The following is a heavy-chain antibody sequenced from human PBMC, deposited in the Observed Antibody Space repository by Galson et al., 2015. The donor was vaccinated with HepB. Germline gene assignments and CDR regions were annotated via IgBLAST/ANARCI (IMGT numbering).Heavy chain of an antibody. Sequence: SLRLSCAASGFTFSTYSMNWVRQAPGKGLEWVAVISYDGSNKYYADSVKGRFTISRDNSKNTLYPQMNSLRAEDTAVYYCARTYYDFWSGLEFDYWGQGTLVTVSS. J-gene: IGHJ4*02. CDR2: ISYDGSNK. CDR3: ARTYYDFWSGLEFDY. CDR1: GFTFSTYS. V-gene: IGHV3-30*03. D-gene: IGHD3-3*01.